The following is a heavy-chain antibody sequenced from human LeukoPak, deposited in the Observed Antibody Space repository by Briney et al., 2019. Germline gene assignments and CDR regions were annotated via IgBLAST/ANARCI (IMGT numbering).Heavy chain of an antibody. CDR3: AKGNNYGQSNPHDY. Sequence: PGGSLRLSCVASGFTSDDYAMHWVRQAPGKGLEWVSGISWNSGTIGYADSVKGRFTISRDNSKNSLYLQMNSLRAEDTALYYCAKGNNYGQSNPHDYWGQGTLVTVSS. V-gene: IGHV3-9*02. CDR2: ISWNSGTI. J-gene: IGHJ4*02. CDR1: GFTSDDYA. D-gene: IGHD4-17*01.